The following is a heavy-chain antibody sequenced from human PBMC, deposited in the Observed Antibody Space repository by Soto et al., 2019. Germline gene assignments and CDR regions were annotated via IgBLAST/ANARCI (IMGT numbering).Heavy chain of an antibody. CDR1: GFTFSSYS. J-gene: IGHJ2*01. V-gene: IGHV3-48*01. D-gene: IGHD6-6*01. Sequence: EVQLVESGGGLVQPGGSLRLSCAASGFTFSSYSMNWVRQAPGKGLEWVSYISSSSSTIYYADSVKGRFTIARDNDKNPLYLQMNSLGAEDTAVYYCAREFTCLEYRSSSGWYFDLWGRGTLDTVSS. CDR2: ISSSSSTI. CDR3: AREFTCLEYRSSSGWYFDL.